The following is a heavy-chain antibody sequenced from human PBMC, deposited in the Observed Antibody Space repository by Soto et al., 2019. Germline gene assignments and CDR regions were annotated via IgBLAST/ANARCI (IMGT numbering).Heavy chain of an antibody. J-gene: IGHJ6*02. Sequence: ASVKVSCKVSGYTLTELSMHWVRQAPGKGLEWMGGFDPEDGETIYAQKFQGRVTMTEDTSTDTAYMELSSLRSEDTAVYYCATHLILSRNYGMDAWGQGTTVTVS. V-gene: IGHV1-24*01. CDR3: ATHLILSRNYGMDA. CDR2: FDPEDGET. CDR1: GYTLTELS.